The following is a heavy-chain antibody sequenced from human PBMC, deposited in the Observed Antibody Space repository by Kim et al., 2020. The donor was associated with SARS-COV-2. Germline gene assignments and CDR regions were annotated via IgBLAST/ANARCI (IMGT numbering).Heavy chain of an antibody. CDR2: ISRDGSET. J-gene: IGHJ4*02. CDR3: TGEPSRDY. V-gene: IGHV3-7*01. Sequence: GGSLRLSCAASGFTFSSYCMSWVRQAPGKGLEWVANISRDGSETYYMDSVKGRFTISRDNAKNTLYLQMNSLRAEDTAVYYCTGEPSRDYWGGGTLAPVS. CDR1: GFTFSSYC.